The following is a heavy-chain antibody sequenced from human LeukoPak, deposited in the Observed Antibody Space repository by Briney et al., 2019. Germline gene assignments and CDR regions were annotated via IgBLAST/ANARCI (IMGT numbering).Heavy chain of an antibody. Sequence: GGSLRLSCAASGFTFTSYSMNWVRQAPGKGLEWVGCIKSKSEGETIDYAAPVKGRFTISRDDSKNTLFLQMNSLKTDDTAVYYCESYFYYWGQGTLVTVSP. CDR3: ESYFYY. J-gene: IGHJ4*02. CDR1: GFTFTSYS. V-gene: IGHV3-15*07. CDR2: IKSKSEGETI. D-gene: IGHD2/OR15-2a*01.